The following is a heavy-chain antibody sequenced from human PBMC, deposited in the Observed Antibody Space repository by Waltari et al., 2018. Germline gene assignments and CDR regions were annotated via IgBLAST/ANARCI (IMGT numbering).Heavy chain of an antibody. D-gene: IGHD5-18*01. CDR1: GFTFSSYA. CDR3: AKGDTGRSAPSDY. Sequence: EVQLVESGGGLVEPGGSLRLSCAASGFTFSSYAMSWVRQAPGKGLEWVSSISASGGNTYYADSVKGRFTISRDNMKNTIYLQMNSLRAEDTAVYFCAKGDTGRSAPSDYWGQGTLVTVSS. V-gene: IGHV3-23*04. J-gene: IGHJ4*02. CDR2: ISASGGNT.